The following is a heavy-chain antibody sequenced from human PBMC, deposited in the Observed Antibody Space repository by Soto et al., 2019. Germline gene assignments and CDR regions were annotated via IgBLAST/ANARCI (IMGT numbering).Heavy chain of an antibody. CDR2: IYTGGST. Sequence: EVQLVASGGGLVQPGGSLRLSCAASGFTVNNKYMSWVRQAPGKGLECISIIYTGGSTYYADSVKGRFTISRHNSINTLYLQMNSLRTEDTAVYYCAIGRGYSYGYPDYWGQGTLVSVSS. J-gene: IGHJ4*02. D-gene: IGHD5-18*01. CDR1: GFTVNNKY. V-gene: IGHV3-53*04. CDR3: AIGRGYSYGYPDY.